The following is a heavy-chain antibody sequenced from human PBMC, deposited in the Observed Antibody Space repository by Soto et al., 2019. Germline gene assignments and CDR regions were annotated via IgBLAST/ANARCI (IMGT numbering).Heavy chain of an antibody. V-gene: IGHV3-30*18. J-gene: IGHJ4*02. CDR3: AKGGPITIWYFDY. CDR2: ISYDGNVA. Sequence: QVQLVESGGGVVQPGRSLRLSCAASGFTFSNYGMHWVRQAPGKGLEWVIVISYDGNVAYYADSVKGRFTISRDNSKNTLYMQSSSLRTEDTAMYYWAKGGPITIWYFDYWGQGTLVTVSS. D-gene: IGHD3-10*01. CDR1: GFTFSNYG.